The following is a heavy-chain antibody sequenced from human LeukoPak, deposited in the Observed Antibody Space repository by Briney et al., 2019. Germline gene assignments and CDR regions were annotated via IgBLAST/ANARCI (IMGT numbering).Heavy chain of an antibody. Sequence: GASVKVSCKASGYTFTSYGISWVRQAPGQGLEWMGWINPNSGGTNYAQKFQGRVTMTRDTSISTAYMELSRLRSDDTAVYYCARATAAAGATPDWGQGTLVTVSS. CDR3: ARATAAAGATPD. CDR2: INPNSGGT. J-gene: IGHJ4*02. D-gene: IGHD6-13*01. CDR1: GYTFTSYG. V-gene: IGHV1-2*02.